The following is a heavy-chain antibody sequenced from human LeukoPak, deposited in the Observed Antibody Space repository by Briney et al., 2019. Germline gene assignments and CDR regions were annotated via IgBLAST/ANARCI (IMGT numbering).Heavy chain of an antibody. V-gene: IGHV1-2*02. D-gene: IGHD3-3*01. Sequence: GASVKVSCKASGYTFTGYYMHWVRQAPGQGLEWMGWINPNSGGTNYAQKFQGRVTMTRDTSISTAYMELSRLRSDDTAVDYCARGHYDFWSGYYTGNNWFDPWGQGTLVTVSS. CDR3: ARGHYDFWSGYYTGNNWFDP. J-gene: IGHJ5*02. CDR2: INPNSGGT. CDR1: GYTFTGYY.